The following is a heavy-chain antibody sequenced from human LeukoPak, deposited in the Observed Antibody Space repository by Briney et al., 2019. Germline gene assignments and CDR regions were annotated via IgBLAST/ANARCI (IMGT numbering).Heavy chain of an antibody. V-gene: IGHV3-7*01. D-gene: IGHD3-16*01. CDR2: IKDDGSEK. CDR3: GRDPYYDALDY. J-gene: IGHJ4*02. CDR1: GFTFSSYW. Sequence: GGSLRLSCAASGFTFSSYWMSWVRQAPGKGLEWVANIKDDGSEKYYVDSVKGRFTISRDNAKNSLYLQMNSPRAEDTAVYYCGRDPYYDALDYWGQGTLVTVSS.